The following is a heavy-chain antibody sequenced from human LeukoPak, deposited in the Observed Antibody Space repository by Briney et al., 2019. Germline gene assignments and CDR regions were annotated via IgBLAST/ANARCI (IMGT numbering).Heavy chain of an antibody. CDR1: GGSISSGDYY. V-gene: IGHV4-30-4*01. J-gene: IGHJ4*02. Sequence: SQTLSLTCTVSGGSISSGDYYWRWIRQPPGKGLEWIGYIYYSGSTYYNPSLKSRVTISVDTSKNQFSLKLSSVTAADTAVYYCARGACSGGSCQLDYWGQGTLVTVSS. D-gene: IGHD2-15*01. CDR3: ARGACSGGSCQLDY. CDR2: IYYSGST.